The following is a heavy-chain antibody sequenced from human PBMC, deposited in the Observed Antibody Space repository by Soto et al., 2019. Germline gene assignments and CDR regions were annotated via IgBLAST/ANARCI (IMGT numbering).Heavy chain of an antibody. V-gene: IGHV4-61*08. J-gene: IGHJ5*02. CDR3: ARIPVDTSMIYWLDP. Sequence: AETLSLTCAVSGGSVSSGDYYWIWIRHPPGKGLEWIGYIYYSGNTNYNPSLKSRVIISVDTSKNLFSLKLTSVTAADTAVYYCARIPVDTSMIYWLDPWGQGTLVTVSS. D-gene: IGHD5-18*01. CDR1: GGSVSSGDYY. CDR2: IYYSGNT.